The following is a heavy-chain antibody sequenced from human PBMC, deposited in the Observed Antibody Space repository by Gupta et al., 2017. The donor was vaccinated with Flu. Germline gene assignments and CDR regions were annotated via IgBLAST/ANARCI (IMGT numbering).Heavy chain of an antibody. J-gene: IGHJ4*02. V-gene: IGHV3-30*18. CDR2: ISYDGSNK. CDR1: GFTFSSYG. D-gene: IGHD3-16*01. Sequence: QVQLVESGGGVVQPGRSLRLSCAASGFTFSSYGMHWVRQAPGKGLEWVAVISYDGSNKYYADSVKGRFTISRDNSKNTLYLQMNSLRAEDTAVYYCAKDPYASITIGYYFDYWGQGTLVTVSS. CDR3: AKDPYASITIGYYFDY.